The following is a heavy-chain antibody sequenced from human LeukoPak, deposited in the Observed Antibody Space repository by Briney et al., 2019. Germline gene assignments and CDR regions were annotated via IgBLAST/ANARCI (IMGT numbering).Heavy chain of an antibody. V-gene: IGHV4-39*01. Sequence: SSETLSLTCTVSGGSISSSIHYWGWIRQLPGKGLEWIAGIYSGSAYYNPSLKSRVTVSVDTSKKQFSLKLRSVTAADTAVYYCARHYWYYYDSSGLNWFDPWGQGTLVTVSS. D-gene: IGHD3-22*01. J-gene: IGHJ5*02. CDR2: IYSGSA. CDR3: ARHYWYYYDSSGLNWFDP. CDR1: GGSISSSIHY.